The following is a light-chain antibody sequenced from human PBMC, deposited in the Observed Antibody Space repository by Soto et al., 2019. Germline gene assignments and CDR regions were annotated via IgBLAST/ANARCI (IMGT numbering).Light chain of an antibody. J-gene: IGKJ2*01. CDR1: QSASSSF. CDR3: QQFDTSPVYT. Sequence: NVLTQSPGTLSLSPGEGVTLSCGASQSASSSFLAWYQQRPGLAPRLLIYGTSNRATGIPDRFSGSGSGTDFTLTISRLEPEDFAVYYCQQFDTSPVYTFGQGTKLEIK. CDR2: GTS. V-gene: IGKV3D-20*01.